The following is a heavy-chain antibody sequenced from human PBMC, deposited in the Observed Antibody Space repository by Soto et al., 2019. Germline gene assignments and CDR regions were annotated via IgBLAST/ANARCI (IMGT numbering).Heavy chain of an antibody. CDR3: ARDLLPYCSGGSCSGVGSFDI. CDR2: ITAYNGNT. V-gene: IGHV1-18*01. CDR1: GYTFTDYG. J-gene: IGHJ3*02. D-gene: IGHD2-15*01. Sequence: ASVKVSCKASGYTFTDYGISWVRQAPGQGLEWMAWITAYNGNTNYAQKFQGRVTMTTDTSTSTAYMELRSLRSDDTAVYYCARDLLPYCSGGSCSGVGSFDIGGKGTMVTVSS.